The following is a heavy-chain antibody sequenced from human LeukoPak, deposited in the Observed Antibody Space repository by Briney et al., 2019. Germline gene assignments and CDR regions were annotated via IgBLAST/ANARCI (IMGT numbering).Heavy chain of an antibody. D-gene: IGHD5-12*01. J-gene: IGHJ6*02. CDR3: ARSGLDSRYYFGMDV. Sequence: SETLSLTCTVSGGSISSYYWGWIRQPPGGGLEWIGYIYYSGSTNYNPSLKRRVTISLDTSKSQFSLKLRSVTAADTAVYYCARSGLDSRYYFGMDVWGQGTTVTVSS. CDR2: IYYSGST. CDR1: GGSISSYY. V-gene: IGHV4-59*01.